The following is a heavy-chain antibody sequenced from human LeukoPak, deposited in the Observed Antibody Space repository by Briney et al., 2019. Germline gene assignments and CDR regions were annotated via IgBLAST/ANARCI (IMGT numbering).Heavy chain of an antibody. Sequence: GGSLRLSCAASGFTFSSFEMSWVRQAPGKGLEWVSHISSSGSTIYYADSVKGRFTISRDNAKKSLYLQMSSLRAEDTAVYYCARFDYYYCSGSHPNGFDIWGQGTVVTVSS. V-gene: IGHV3-48*03. D-gene: IGHD3-10*01. CDR2: ISSSGSTI. CDR1: GFTFSSFE. CDR3: ARFDYYYCSGSHPNGFDI. J-gene: IGHJ3*02.